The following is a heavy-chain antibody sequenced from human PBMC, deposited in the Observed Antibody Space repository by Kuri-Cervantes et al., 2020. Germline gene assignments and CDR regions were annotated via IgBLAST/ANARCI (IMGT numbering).Heavy chain of an antibody. CDR1: GGSISSSSYY. J-gene: IGHJ3*02. Sequence: GSLRLSFTGSGGSISSSSYYWGWIRQPTGKGLGWIGSIYYSGSTYYNPSLKSRVTISVDTSKNQFSLKLSSVTAADTAVYYCARHISFRGVIITSAFDIWGQGTMVTVSS. D-gene: IGHD3-10*01. CDR2: IYYSGST. V-gene: IGHV4-39*07. CDR3: ARHISFRGVIITSAFDI.